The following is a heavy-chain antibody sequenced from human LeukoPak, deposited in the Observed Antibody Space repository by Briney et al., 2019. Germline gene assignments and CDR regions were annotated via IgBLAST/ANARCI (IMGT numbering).Heavy chain of an antibody. CDR1: GYTFSGYF. V-gene: IGHV1-2*02. D-gene: IGHD2-2*01. CDR3: ARRSCSSTSCYDFDY. Sequence: ASVKVSCKASGYTFSGYFIYWVRQAPGQGLEWMGWTNPNSGGTNFAQKFEGRVTMTRDTSISTAYMELSRLRSGDTAMYYCARRSCSSTSCYDFDYWGQGTLVIVSS. CDR2: TNPNSGGT. J-gene: IGHJ4*02.